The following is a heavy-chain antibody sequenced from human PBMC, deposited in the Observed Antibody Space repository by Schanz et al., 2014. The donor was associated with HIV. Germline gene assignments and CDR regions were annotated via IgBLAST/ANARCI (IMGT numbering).Heavy chain of an antibody. Sequence: EVRLLESGGGLVQPGGSLRLSCAVSGFTFYNYAMNWVRQAPGKGLEYVATISGGGRDKYYADSVRGRVTISRDNPKNTLYLQMSSLRREDTAFYYCAKGVSVAGSSYYFDYWGQGALVTVSS. CDR3: AKGVSVAGSSYYFDY. V-gene: IGHV3-23*01. CDR1: GFTFYNYA. J-gene: IGHJ4*02. CDR2: ISGGGRDK. D-gene: IGHD6-19*01.